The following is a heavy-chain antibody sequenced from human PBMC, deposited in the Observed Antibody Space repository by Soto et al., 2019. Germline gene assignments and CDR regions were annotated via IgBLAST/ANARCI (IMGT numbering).Heavy chain of an antibody. D-gene: IGHD1-26*01. Sequence: PSETLSLTCAVYGGSFSGYYWSWIRQPPGKGLEWIGEINHSGSTNYNPSLKSRVTISVDTSKNQFSLKLSSVTAADTAVYYCARGSLGSGGYYGMDVWGQGTTVT. V-gene: IGHV4-34*01. CDR1: GGSFSGYY. CDR2: INHSGST. J-gene: IGHJ6*02. CDR3: ARGSLGSGGYYGMDV.